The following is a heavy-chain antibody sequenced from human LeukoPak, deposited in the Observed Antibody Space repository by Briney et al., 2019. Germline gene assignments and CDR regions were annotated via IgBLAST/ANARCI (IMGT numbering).Heavy chain of an antibody. CDR3: ARHTPNGSYDY. Sequence: PSETLSLTCTVSGGSISSSNYYWCWIRQPPGKGLEWIGSIYYSGNTYYSPSLKSRVTISVDTSKNQFSLKLTSVTAADTSVYFCARHTPNGSYDYWGQGTLVTVSS. CDR1: GGSISSSNYY. D-gene: IGHD3-10*01. CDR2: IYYSGNT. V-gene: IGHV4-39*01. J-gene: IGHJ4*02.